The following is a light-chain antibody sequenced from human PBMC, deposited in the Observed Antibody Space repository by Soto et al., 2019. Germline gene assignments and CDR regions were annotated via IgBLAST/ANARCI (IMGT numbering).Light chain of an antibody. J-gene: IGKJ1*01. CDR2: AAS. CDR1: QSISRS. V-gene: IGKV1-39*01. CDR3: QQSFTSPWT. Sequence: DIQMTQSPSSLSASVGDRFSITCRASQSISRSLNWYQQSPGKAPKLLVYAASTLQSGVPSRFSGSGSGTDFTLTISSLLPEDFATYYCQQSFTSPWTFGQGTKVDIK.